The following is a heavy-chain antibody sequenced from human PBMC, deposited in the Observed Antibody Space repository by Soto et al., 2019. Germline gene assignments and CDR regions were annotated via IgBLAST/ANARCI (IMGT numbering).Heavy chain of an antibody. CDR3: ARDGSTSWYSYDYHGMDV. CDR1: GFTFRTYW. D-gene: IGHD5-18*01. V-gene: IGHV3-7*05. J-gene: IGHJ6*02. CDR2: INQDGSEK. Sequence: EVQLVESGGGLVQPGGSLRLSCGASGFTFRTYWLSWVRQVPGKGLEWVANINQDGSEKNYVDSVKGRFTISRDNAKNSLYLQMSSLRADDTALYDCARDGSTSWYSYDYHGMDVWGQGTTVTVSS.